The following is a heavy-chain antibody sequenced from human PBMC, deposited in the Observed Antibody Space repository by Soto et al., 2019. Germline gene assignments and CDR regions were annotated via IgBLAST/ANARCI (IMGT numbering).Heavy chain of an antibody. CDR2: ISTYNGNT. J-gene: IGHJ3*02. CDR3: ARDAGVTIYTRDTFDM. CDR1: GYTFTSHG. D-gene: IGHD3-10*01. V-gene: IGHV1-18*01. Sequence: QVQLVQSGAEVKKPGASVTVSCKASGYTFTSHGISWVRQAPGKGLEWMGWISTYNGNTNYAQKLQGRVTMTTDTSTTTAYMELRSLRSDDTAVYYCARDAGVTIYTRDTFDMWGQGTVVTVSS.